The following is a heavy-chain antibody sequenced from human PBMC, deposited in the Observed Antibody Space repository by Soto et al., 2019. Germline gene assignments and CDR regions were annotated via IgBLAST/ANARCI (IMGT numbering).Heavy chain of an antibody. J-gene: IGHJ6*02. D-gene: IGHD6-19*01. CDR1: GGSFSPNY. Sequence: SETLSLTCTVSGGSFSPNYWAWIRQPPGKGLEWVGYIYFGGTTSYNPSLKSRVTISVDTSNNQFSLKLSSVTAADTAVYYCARDKWLVLEGNYYYYGMDVWGQGTTVTVSS. CDR3: ARDKWLVLEGNYYYYGMDV. CDR2: IYFGGTT. V-gene: IGHV4-59*01.